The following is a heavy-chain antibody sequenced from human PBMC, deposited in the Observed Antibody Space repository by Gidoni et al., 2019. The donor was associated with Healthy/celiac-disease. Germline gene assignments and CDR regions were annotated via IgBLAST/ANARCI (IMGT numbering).Heavy chain of an antibody. J-gene: IGHJ6*04. CDR1: GFTFSSYG. CDR2: ISYDGSNK. CDR3: AKDLSPQGYYYGMDV. Sequence: QVQLVASGGGVVQPGRSLRLSCAASGFTFSSYGMNWVRQAPGKGLEWVAVISYDGSNKYYADSVKGRFTISRDNSKNTLYLQMNSLRAEDTAVYYCAKDLSPQGYYYGMDVWGKGTTVTVSS. V-gene: IGHV3-30*18.